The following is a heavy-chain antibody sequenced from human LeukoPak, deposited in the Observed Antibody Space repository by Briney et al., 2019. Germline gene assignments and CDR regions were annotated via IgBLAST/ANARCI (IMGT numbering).Heavy chain of an antibody. Sequence: SETPSLTCAVYGGSSSAFYCSSSRESPGTGLQWMAEVNHRGDTNYNPSVQGRVTISVDTSTNQYSLNVTSLTAADTDVYYCERGPTIREAGYFDYWGQGTLVTVSS. J-gene: IGHJ4*03. CDR2: VNHRGDT. CDR1: GGSSSAFY. V-gene: IGHV4-34*01. D-gene: IGHD2-15*01. CDR3: ERGPTIREAGYFDY.